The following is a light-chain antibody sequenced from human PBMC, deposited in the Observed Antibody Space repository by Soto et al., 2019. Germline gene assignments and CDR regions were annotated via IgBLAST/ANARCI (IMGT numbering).Light chain of an antibody. CDR3: QQYSTYPST. CDR1: QEIAGW. Sequence: DIQMTQSPSSMSASVGDTVTITCRASQEIAGWIGWHQQKAEKGPKSLIYGTSILENGVPSRFSGSGSGTDFSLTISNVQPEDFGIYYCQQYSTYPSTFGGGTKVEIK. J-gene: IGKJ4*01. CDR2: GTS. V-gene: IGKV1D-16*01.